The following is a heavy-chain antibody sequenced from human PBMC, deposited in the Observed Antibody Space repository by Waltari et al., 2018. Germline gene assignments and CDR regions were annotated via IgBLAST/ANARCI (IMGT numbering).Heavy chain of an antibody. J-gene: IGHJ3*02. V-gene: IGHV1-18*04. CDR1: GYTFTNYG. CDR2: ISVYNGNT. Sequence: QVQLVQSGVELKKPGASVKVSCKAYGYTFTNYGVSWVRQAPGQGLEWMGWISVYNGNTNYAQKIQTRVTMTTNTSTKTAYMELRSLRSDDTAVYYCARDYYYGSGSSWSDVFDIWGQGTMVTVSS. D-gene: IGHD3-10*01. CDR3: ARDYYYGSGSSWSDVFDI.